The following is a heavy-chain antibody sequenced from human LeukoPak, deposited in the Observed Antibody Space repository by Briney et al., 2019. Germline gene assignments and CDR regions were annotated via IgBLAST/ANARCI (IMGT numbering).Heavy chain of an antibody. V-gene: IGHV3-11*01. J-gene: IGHJ4*02. D-gene: IGHD2-2*01. CDR2: ISLSGSTI. CDR3: AREASCSSTTCYFDY. Sequence: GGSLRLPCAASGFNFSDFYMSWIRQAPGKGLEWLSSISLSGSTITYAASVKGRVTVSRDNAKNSVVLHILSLRADDTAVYYCAREASCSSTTCYFDYWGQGTLVTVSS. CDR1: GFNFSDFY.